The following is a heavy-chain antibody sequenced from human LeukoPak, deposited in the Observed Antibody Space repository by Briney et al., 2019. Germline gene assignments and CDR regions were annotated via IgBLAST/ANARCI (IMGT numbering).Heavy chain of an antibody. CDR3: AKVCHWGGAFDM. CDR2: ISSSSSYI. V-gene: IGHV3-21*01. D-gene: IGHD7-27*01. CDR1: GFTFSSYS. Sequence: GGSLRLSCAASGFTFSSYSMNWVRQAPGKGLEWVSSISSSSSYIYYADSVKGRFTITRDNSKNTLYLQMNSLRAEDTAVYYCAKVCHWGGAFDMWGQGTMVTVSS. J-gene: IGHJ3*02.